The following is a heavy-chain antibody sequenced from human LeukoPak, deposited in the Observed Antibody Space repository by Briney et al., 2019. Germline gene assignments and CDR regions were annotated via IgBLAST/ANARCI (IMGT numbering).Heavy chain of an antibody. D-gene: IGHD5-18*01. CDR2: FYPGDSDT. J-gene: IGHJ4*02. Sequence: GESLKISCKGSGYSFTSYWNGWVRQMPGKGLEWVGIFYPGDSDTRYSPSFQGQVTISADKSISTAYLQWSSLKASDTAMYYCARHRGPRGYSYGSFDYWGQGTLVTVSS. CDR3: ARHRGPRGYSYGSFDY. V-gene: IGHV5-51*01. CDR1: GYSFTSYW.